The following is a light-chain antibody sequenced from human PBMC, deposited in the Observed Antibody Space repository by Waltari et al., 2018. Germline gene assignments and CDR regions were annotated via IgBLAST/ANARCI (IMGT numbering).Light chain of an antibody. Sequence: DIQMTQSPSTLSASVGDRVTITCRARQSISPWLVWYQQKPGKAPKLLISKASSLESGVPSRFSGSGSGTLFTLTISSLQSDDFATYYCQHFITYPRTFGQGTKVEIK. V-gene: IGKV1-5*03. CDR3: QHFITYPRT. J-gene: IGKJ1*01. CDR1: QSISPW. CDR2: KAS.